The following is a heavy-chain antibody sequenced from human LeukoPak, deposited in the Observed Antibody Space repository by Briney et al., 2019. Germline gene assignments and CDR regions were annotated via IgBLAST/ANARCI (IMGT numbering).Heavy chain of an antibody. CDR3: VRETGTYYFDY. J-gene: IGHJ4*02. V-gene: IGHV3-33*01. CDR2: IWSDGSNK. CDR1: GFTFSSYG. Sequence: PGGSLRLSCAASGFTFSSYGMHWVRQAPGKGLEWVAVIWSDGSNKYYADSVKGRFTISRDNSKNTLYLQVNSLRADDTAVYYCVRETGTYYFDYWGQGTLVTVSS. D-gene: IGHD3-10*01.